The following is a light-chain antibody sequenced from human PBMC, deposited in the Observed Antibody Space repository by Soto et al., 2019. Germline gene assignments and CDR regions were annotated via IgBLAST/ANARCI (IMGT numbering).Light chain of an antibody. CDR2: GNT. CDR1: TSNIGAGYD. Sequence: QSVLTQPPSVSGALGQRVTISCTGITSNIGAGYDVHWYQLLPGRAPKLLIYGNTNRPSGVPDRFSGSKSVTSASLAITGLQAEDEAIYYCQSYDNTLSGPIYVFGTGTKLTVL. V-gene: IGLV1-40*01. CDR3: QSYDNTLSGPIYV. J-gene: IGLJ1*01.